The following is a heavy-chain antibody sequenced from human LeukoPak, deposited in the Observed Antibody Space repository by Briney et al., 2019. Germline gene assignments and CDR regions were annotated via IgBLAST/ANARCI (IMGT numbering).Heavy chain of an antibody. CDR3: ARQIRITIIVVVAEENWFDP. CDR2: IYYSGST. J-gene: IGHJ5*02. D-gene: IGHD3-22*01. CDR1: GGSISSSSYY. V-gene: IGHV4-39*01. Sequence: PSETLSLTCTVSGGSISSSSYYWGWIRQPPGKGLEWMGSIYYSGSTYYNPSLKSRVTISVDTSKNQFSLKLSSVTAADTAVYYCARQIRITIIVVVAEENWFDPWGQGTLVTFSS.